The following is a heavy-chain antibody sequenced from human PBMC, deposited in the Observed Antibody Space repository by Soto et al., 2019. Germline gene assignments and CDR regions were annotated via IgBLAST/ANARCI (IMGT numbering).Heavy chain of an antibody. CDR3: VRVVAIPGYPDN. J-gene: IGHJ4*02. D-gene: IGHD5-12*01. CDR1: GGTFSSYA. Sequence: QVQLVQSGAEVRQPASSVKVSCKTSGGTFSSYAISWVRQAPGQGLEWMGGTVPIVDTSTYAQKFQGRVTITADESTSTVYMELSSLRSDDTAVYYCVRVVAIPGYPDNWGQGTLSPFPQ. CDR2: TVPIVDTS. V-gene: IGHV1-69*12.